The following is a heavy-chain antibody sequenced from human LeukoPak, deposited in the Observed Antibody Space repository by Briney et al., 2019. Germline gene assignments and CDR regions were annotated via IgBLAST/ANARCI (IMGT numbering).Heavy chain of an antibody. CDR3: ASGDGYLQPY. CDR2: IHYDGKI. J-gene: IGHJ4*02. V-gene: IGHV3-53*01. D-gene: IGHD2-21*01. Sequence: PGGSLRLSCVASGFTFSSSWMSWVRQAPGKGLEWVSIIHYDGKIRYAGSVGGRFTIYRDDSENTLFLQMNSLRVDDTAVYFCASGDGYLQPYWGQGTLVTVSS. CDR1: GFTFSSSW.